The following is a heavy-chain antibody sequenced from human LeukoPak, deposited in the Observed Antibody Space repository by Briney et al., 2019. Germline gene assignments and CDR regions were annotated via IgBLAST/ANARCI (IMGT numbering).Heavy chain of an antibody. D-gene: IGHD3-10*01. J-gene: IGHJ6*03. CDR3: ARVPRPDFASGTYRHYYYMDV. CDR2: INAHSGGT. Sequence: ASVKVSCKASGYTFTDYYLHWVRQAPEQGLEWMGWINAHSGGTNYAQNFLGRVTMTRDTSVSTGYMELSSLRSDDTAVYYCARVPRPDFASGTYRHYYYMDVWGKGTTVTVSS. V-gene: IGHV1-2*02. CDR1: GYTFTDYY.